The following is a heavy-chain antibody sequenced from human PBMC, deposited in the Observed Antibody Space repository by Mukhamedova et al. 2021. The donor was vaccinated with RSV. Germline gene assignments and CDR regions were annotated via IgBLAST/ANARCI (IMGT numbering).Heavy chain of an antibody. CDR3: VRRSTNLYDSSGYYLDY. J-gene: IGHJ4*02. V-gene: IGHV5-10-1*01. CDR2: IDPSDSYT. D-gene: IGHD3-22*01. Sequence: GRIDPSDSYTNYSPSFQGHVTISADKSISTAYLQWSSLKASDTAMYYCVRRSTNLYDSSGYYLDYWGQGTLVTVSS.